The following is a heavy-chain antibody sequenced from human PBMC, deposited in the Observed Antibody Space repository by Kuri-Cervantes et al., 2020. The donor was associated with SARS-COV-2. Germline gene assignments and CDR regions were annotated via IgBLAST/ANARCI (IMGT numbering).Heavy chain of an antibody. J-gene: IGHJ6*02. V-gene: IGHV1-69*13. D-gene: IGHD4-17*01. CDR2: IIPIFGTA. CDR3: ARRGGPYGDYGQRDYYYYGMDV. Sequence: SVKVSCKASGGTFSSYAISWVRQAPGQGLEWMGGIIPIFGTANYAQKFQGRVTITADESTSTAYMELSSLRSEDTAVYYCARRGGPYGDYGQRDYYYYGMDVWGQGTTVHVSS. CDR1: GGTFSSYA.